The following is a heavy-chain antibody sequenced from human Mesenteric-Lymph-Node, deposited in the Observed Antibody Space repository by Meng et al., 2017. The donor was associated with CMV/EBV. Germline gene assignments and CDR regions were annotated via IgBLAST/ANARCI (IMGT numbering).Heavy chain of an antibody. Sequence: LSLTGAASGFTFSTYSMHWVRQAPGKGLEWVVVIAYDGSKKYYADSVKGRFIISRDNSKNTLDLQMSSLRAEDTAVYCCARAGYPRSWYGEGFDYWGQGTLVTVS. CDR2: IAYDGSKK. CDR1: GFTFSTYS. V-gene: IGHV3-30*04. D-gene: IGHD6-13*01. J-gene: IGHJ4*02. CDR3: ARAGYPRSWYGEGFDY.